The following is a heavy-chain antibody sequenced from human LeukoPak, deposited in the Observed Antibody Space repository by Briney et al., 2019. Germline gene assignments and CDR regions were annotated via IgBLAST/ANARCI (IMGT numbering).Heavy chain of an antibody. V-gene: IGHV3-7*01. Sequence: GGSLRLSCAASGFTFSTYWMSWVRQAPGKGLEWVANINQDGSEEYYVDSGKGRFTISRDNAKNSLYLQMNSLRAEDTAVYYCARKAYDYVSYFDYWGQGTLVTVSS. CDR1: GFTFSTYW. CDR3: ARKAYDYVSYFDY. J-gene: IGHJ4*02. CDR2: INQDGSEE. D-gene: IGHD3-16*01.